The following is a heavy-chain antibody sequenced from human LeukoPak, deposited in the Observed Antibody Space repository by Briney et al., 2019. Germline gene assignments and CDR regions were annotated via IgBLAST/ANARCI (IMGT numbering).Heavy chain of an antibody. CDR3: ARPYYDFWSGYYFY. V-gene: IGHV4-34*01. CDR1: GGSFSGYH. Sequence: PSETLSLTCAVYGGSFSGYHWSWIRQPPGKGLEWIGEINHSGSTNYNPSLKSRVTISVDTSKNQFSLKLSSVTAADTAVYYCARPYYDFWSGYYFYWGQGTLVTVSS. J-gene: IGHJ4*02. D-gene: IGHD3-3*01. CDR2: INHSGST.